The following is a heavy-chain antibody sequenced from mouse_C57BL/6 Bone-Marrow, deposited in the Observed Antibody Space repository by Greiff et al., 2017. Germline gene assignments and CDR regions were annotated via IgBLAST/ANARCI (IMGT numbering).Heavy chain of an antibody. CDR1: GYTFTDYN. J-gene: IGHJ3*01. CDR2: INPNNGGT. Sequence: EVQRVESGPELVKPGASVKIPCKASGYTFTDYNMDWVKQSHGKSLEWIGDINPNNGGTIYNQKFKGKATLTVDKSSSTAYMELRSLTSEDTAVYYCARRGYYGSSYLAWFAYWGQGTLVTVSA. V-gene: IGHV1-18*01. CDR3: ARRGYYGSSYLAWFAY. D-gene: IGHD1-1*01.